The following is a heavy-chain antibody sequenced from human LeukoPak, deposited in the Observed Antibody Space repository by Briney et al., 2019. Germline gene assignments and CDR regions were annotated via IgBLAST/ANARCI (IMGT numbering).Heavy chain of an antibody. J-gene: IGHJ3*02. CDR2: IYYSGST. D-gene: IGHD2-2*01. Sequence: SETLSLTCTVSGGSISSYYWSWIRQPPGKGLEWIGYIYYSGSTNYNPSLKSRVTISVDTSKNQFSLKLSSVTAADTAVYYCARVQDCSSTSCYPLDAFDIWGQGTMVTVSS. V-gene: IGHV4-59*01. CDR3: ARVQDCSSTSCYPLDAFDI. CDR1: GGSISSYY.